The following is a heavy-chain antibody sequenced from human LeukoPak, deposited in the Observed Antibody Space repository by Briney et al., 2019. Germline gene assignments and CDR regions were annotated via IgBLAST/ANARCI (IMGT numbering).Heavy chain of an antibody. Sequence: SETLSLTCSVSGGSISSSSYYWGWIRQPPGKGLEWIGSIYYSGSTYYNPSLKSRVTISVDTSKNQFSLKLSSVTAADTAAYYCARGPPSYDFWSGYSAAWDYWGQGTLVTVSS. D-gene: IGHD3-3*01. J-gene: IGHJ4*02. CDR1: GGSISSSSYY. CDR2: IYYSGST. CDR3: ARGPPSYDFWSGYSAAWDY. V-gene: IGHV4-39*07.